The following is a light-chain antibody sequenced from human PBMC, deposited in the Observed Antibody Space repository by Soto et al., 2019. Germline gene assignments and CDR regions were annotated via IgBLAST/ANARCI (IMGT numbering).Light chain of an antibody. CDR1: SSDVGGYNY. Sequence: QSVLTQPASVSGSPGQSITISCTGTSSDVGGYNYVSWYQQHPGKAPKLMIYDVSNRPSGVSNRFSGSKSGNTASLTISGLQAEDEADYYCSSYTSSSTCXFGTGT. V-gene: IGLV2-14*01. J-gene: IGLJ1*01. CDR2: DVS. CDR3: SSYTSSSTCX.